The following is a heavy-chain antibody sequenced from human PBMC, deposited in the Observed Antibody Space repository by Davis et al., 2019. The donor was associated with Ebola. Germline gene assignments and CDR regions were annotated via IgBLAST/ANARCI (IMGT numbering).Heavy chain of an antibody. Sequence: GGSLRLSCAASGFTFDDYAMHWVRQAPGKGLEWVSGISWNSGSIGYADSVKGRFTISRDNAKNSLYLQMNSLRAEDTALYYCAKDSSSSGYYYYGMDVWGQGITVTVSS. V-gene: IGHV3-9*01. CDR1: GFTFDDYA. D-gene: IGHD6-6*01. CDR2: ISWNSGSI. J-gene: IGHJ6*02. CDR3: AKDSSSSGYYYYGMDV.